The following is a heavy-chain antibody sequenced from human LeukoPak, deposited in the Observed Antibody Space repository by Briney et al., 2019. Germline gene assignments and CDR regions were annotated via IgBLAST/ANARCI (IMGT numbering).Heavy chain of an antibody. Sequence: GGSLRLSCAASGFTFSSYAMSWVRQAPGEGLEGVSTVSGSGGNTYYADSVKGRFTISRDNTKNTLYLQMNSLRAEDTAVYYCVRESPVAAVGRSWFDPWGQGTLVTVSS. CDR2: VSGSGGNT. V-gene: IGHV3-23*01. J-gene: IGHJ5*02. D-gene: IGHD6-13*01. CDR3: VRESPVAAVGRSWFDP. CDR1: GFTFSSYA.